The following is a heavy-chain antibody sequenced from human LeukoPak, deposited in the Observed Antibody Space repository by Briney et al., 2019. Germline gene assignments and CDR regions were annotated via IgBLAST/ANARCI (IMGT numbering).Heavy chain of an antibody. CDR2: FDPEEGER. D-gene: IGHD7-27*01. J-gene: IGHJ4*02. Sequence: ASVTVSRKVSGYRLTEVFIHWVRQAPGEGLEWMGGFDPEEGERLYARKFQGRVTMTRDTSISTAYMELSRLRSDDTAVYYCARLASLNGGLDYWGQGTLVTVSS. CDR1: GYRLTEVF. CDR3: ARLASLNGGLDY. V-gene: IGHV1-24*01.